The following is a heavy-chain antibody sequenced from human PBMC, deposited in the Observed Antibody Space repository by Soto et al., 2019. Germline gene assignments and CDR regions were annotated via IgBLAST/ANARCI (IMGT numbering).Heavy chain of an antibody. D-gene: IGHD3-22*01. CDR2: INAGNGNT. CDR1: GYTFTSYA. CDR3: ARELITMIDDGMDV. J-gene: IGHJ6*02. Sequence: GASVKVSCKAAGYTFTSYARHWVRQAPGQRLEWMGWINAGNGNTKYSQKFQGRVTITRDTSASTAYMELSSLRSEDTAVYYCARELITMIDDGMDVWGQGTTVTVSS. V-gene: IGHV1-3*01.